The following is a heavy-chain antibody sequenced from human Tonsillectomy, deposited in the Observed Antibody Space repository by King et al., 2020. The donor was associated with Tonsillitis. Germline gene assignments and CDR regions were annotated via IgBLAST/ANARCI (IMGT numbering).Heavy chain of an antibody. V-gene: IGHV3-21*01. CDR2: ISYSSSYI. CDR1: GFTFSSYN. J-gene: IGHJ6*04. Sequence: VQLVESGGGLVKPGGSLRLSCAASGFTFSSYNMKWVRQAPGKGLEWVSFISYSSSYIYYADSVKGRLTISRDNAKNSLYLQMNSLRAADTAVYYCARGVLSTSWGMDVWGKGTTVTVSS. D-gene: IGHD2-2*01. CDR3: ARGVLSTSWGMDV.